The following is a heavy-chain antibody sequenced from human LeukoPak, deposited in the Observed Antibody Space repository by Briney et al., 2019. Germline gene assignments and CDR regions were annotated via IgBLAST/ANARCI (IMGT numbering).Heavy chain of an antibody. D-gene: IGHD5-18*01. V-gene: IGHV3-74*01. CDR3: ARDGRRGYTYGWAY. CDR1: GFTFSSHE. CDR2: INSDGSRT. J-gene: IGHJ4*02. Sequence: PGGSLRLSCAASGFTFSSHEMNWVRQAPGKGLVWVSRINSDGSRTSYADSVKGRFTISRDNAKSSLYLQMNSLRAEDTAVYYCARDGRRGYTYGWAYWGQGSLVTVSS.